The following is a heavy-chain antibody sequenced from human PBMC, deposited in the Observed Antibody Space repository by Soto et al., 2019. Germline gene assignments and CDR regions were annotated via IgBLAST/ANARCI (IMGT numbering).Heavy chain of an antibody. V-gene: IGHV1-69*12. D-gene: IGHD2-21*02. CDR2: IIPIFGTA. Sequence: QVQLVQSGAEVKKPGSSVKVSCKASGGTFSSYAISWVRQAPGQWLEWMGGIIPIFGTANYAQKFQGIVTITADESTSTAYMELSSLRSEDTAVYYCLGLWMVTADYYYGMDVWGQGTTVTVSS. CDR1: GGTFSSYA. CDR3: LGLWMVTADYYYGMDV. J-gene: IGHJ6*02.